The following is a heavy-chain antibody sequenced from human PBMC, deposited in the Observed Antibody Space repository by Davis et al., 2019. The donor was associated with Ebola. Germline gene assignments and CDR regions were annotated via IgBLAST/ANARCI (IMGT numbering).Heavy chain of an antibody. Sequence: PGGSLRLSCVGSGFTFNNFAMAWVRQAPGKGLEWVSTVGGGGGRTDYGESVKGRFTVSRDNSRNTVYLQMTFLRVEDTAVYYCARGLSSPPTSFHFMDVWGRGTTVIVSS. CDR3: ARGLSSPPTSFHFMDV. CDR2: VGGGGGRT. J-gene: IGHJ6*04. V-gene: IGHV3-23*01. CDR1: GFTFNNFA. D-gene: IGHD2-15*01.